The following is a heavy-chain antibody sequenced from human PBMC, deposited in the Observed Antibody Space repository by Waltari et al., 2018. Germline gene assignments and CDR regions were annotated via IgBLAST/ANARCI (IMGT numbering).Heavy chain of an antibody. CDR1: GFTFSSYE. Sequence: DVQLVDSGGGLVQPGGSLRLSCVASGFTFSSYEMNWVRQAPGKGLEWLSYININSGTMYYADSVKGRFTISRDNAKNSLYLQMDSLRAEDTAVYYCARIQTQVMDYWGQGTPVTVSS. CDR3: ARIQTQVMDY. D-gene: IGHD2-8*01. CDR2: ININSGTM. V-gene: IGHV3-48*03. J-gene: IGHJ4*02.